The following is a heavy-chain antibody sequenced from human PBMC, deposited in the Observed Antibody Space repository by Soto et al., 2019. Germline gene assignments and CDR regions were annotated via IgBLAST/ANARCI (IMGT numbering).Heavy chain of an antibody. CDR3: ARRYSSGGEYYFDH. D-gene: IGHD6-19*01. Sequence: PGGSLRLSCVASGFTFNNYGMHWVRQAPGKGLEWVAVVWYDGSNQDYADSVKGRFTISRDNSKNTLYLQMNSLRAEDTAVYYCARRYSSGGEYYFDHWGQGTPVTVSS. J-gene: IGHJ4*02. CDR2: VWYDGSNQ. CDR1: GFTFNNYG. V-gene: IGHV3-33*01.